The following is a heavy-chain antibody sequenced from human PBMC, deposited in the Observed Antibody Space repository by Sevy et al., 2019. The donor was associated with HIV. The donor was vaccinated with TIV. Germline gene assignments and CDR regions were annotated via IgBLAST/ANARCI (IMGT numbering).Heavy chain of an antibody. D-gene: IGHD6-13*01. CDR1: GGTFSSYA. CDR3: ASRKWGSSWSPFDY. Sequence: ASVKVSCKASGGTFSSYAISWVRQAPGQGLEWMGGIIPIFGTANYAQTFQGRVTITADESTSTAYMELSSLRSEDTAVYYCASRKWGSSWSPFDYWGQGTLVTVSS. V-gene: IGHV1-69*13. CDR2: IIPIFGTA. J-gene: IGHJ4*02.